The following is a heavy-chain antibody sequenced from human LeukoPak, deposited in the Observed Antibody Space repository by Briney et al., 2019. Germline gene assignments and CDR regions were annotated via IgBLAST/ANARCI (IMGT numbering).Heavy chain of an antibody. V-gene: IGHV3-11*04. CDR2: ISSSGNTI. J-gene: IGHJ6*03. CDR3: ARALWGYNLIDYYYYYMDV. D-gene: IGHD5-24*01. Sequence: PGGSLRLSCAASGFTFSDYCMSWIRQAPGKGLEWVSYISSSGNTIYYADSVRGRFTISRDNAKNSLYLQMNSLRAEDSAVYYCARALWGYNLIDYYYYYMDVWGKGTTVTVSS. CDR1: GFTFSDYC.